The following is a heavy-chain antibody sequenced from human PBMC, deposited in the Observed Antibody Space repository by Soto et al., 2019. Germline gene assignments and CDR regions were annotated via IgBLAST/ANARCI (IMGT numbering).Heavy chain of an antibody. Sequence: EVQLLESGGGLVQPGGSLRLSCAASGFTFSSYAMSWVRQAPGKGVEWVSLISGSGGGTYYADSVKGRFTISRDNSKNTSYLQMNSLRAEDTAVYYCATHGAAAAPDYWGQGTLVTVSS. D-gene: IGHD6-13*01. CDR2: ISGSGGGT. J-gene: IGHJ4*02. CDR1: GFTFSSYA. CDR3: ATHGAAAAPDY. V-gene: IGHV3-23*01.